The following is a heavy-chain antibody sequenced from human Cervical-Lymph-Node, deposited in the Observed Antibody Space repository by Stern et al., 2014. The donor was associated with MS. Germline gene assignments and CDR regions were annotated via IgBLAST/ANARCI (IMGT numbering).Heavy chain of an antibody. Sequence: QITLKESGPVLVKPTETLTLTCTVSGFSLSSARMGVGWIRQSPGKARVWRLHNFCHDENSYSAYLESALSIHKATTTSPEVLIMTNMDPVDTATYYCARWEWLLLGYGMDVWGQGTTVTVSS. D-gene: IGHD3-3*01. J-gene: IGHJ6*02. CDR2: NFCHDEN. CDR1: GFSLSSARMG. CDR3: ARWEWLLLGYGMDV. V-gene: IGHV2-26*01.